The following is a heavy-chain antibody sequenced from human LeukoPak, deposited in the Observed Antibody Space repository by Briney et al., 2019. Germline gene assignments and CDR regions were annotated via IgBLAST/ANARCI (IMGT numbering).Heavy chain of an antibody. CDR1: GFTFSSYA. D-gene: IGHD5-18*01. CDR3: AIRGYRGYYFDY. J-gene: IGHJ4*02. Sequence: GRSLRLSCAASGFTFSSYAMHWVRQAPGKGLEWVAVISYDGSNKYYADSVKGRFTISRDNSKNTLYLQMNSLRAEDTAVYYCAIRGYRGYYFDYWGQGTLVTVSS. V-gene: IGHV3-30-3*01. CDR2: ISYDGSNK.